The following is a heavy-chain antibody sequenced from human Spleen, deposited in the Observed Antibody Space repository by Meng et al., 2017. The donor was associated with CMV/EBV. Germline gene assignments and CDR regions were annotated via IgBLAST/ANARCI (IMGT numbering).Heavy chain of an antibody. CDR1: GFTFSSYW. V-gene: IGHV3-7*03. J-gene: IGHJ6*02. Sequence: GESLKISCAASGFTFSSYWMSWVRQAPGKGLEWVANIKQDGSEKYYVDSVKGRFTISRDNAKNSLYLQMNSLRAEDTALYYCAKARSLRYYYYGMDVWGQGTTVTSP. CDR2: IKQDGSEK. CDR3: AKARSLRYYYYGMDV.